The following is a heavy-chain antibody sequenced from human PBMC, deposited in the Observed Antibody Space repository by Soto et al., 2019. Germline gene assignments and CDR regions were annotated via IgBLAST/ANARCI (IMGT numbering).Heavy chain of an antibody. Sequence: EVQLLESGGGLVQPGGSLRLSCAASGFTFSTYALSWVRQAPGKGLEWVSGLDSSGTDTYYGDFAKGRFTISRDNTNNMLYLQMNSLRAEDTAVYYGAKHLERHYDFDSWGQGTLVTVSS. D-gene: IGHD1-1*01. CDR2: LDSSGTDT. CDR3: AKHLERHYDFDS. CDR1: GFTFSTYA. V-gene: IGHV3-23*02. J-gene: IGHJ4*02.